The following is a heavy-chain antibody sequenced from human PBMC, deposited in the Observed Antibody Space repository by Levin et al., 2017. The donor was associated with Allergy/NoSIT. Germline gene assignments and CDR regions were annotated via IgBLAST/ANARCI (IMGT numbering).Heavy chain of an antibody. CDR2: IYYSGST. V-gene: IGHV4-31*03. Sequence: LRLSCTVSGGSISSGGYYWSWIRQHPGKGLEWIGYIYYSGSTYYNPSLKSRVTISVDTSKNQFSLKLSSVTAADTAVYYCARDSYGDYPPYYYYGMDVWGQGTTVTVSS. J-gene: IGHJ6*02. D-gene: IGHD4-17*01. CDR1: GGSISSGGYY. CDR3: ARDSYGDYPPYYYYGMDV.